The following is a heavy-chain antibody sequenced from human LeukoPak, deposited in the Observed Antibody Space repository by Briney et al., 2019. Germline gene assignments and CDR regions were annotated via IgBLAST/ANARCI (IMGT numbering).Heavy chain of an antibody. D-gene: IGHD7-27*01. J-gene: IGHJ4*02. Sequence: KSGGSLRLSCAASGLTFSNYYMSWIRQAPGQGLEWLSYITNGGSSADYADSVKGRFTISRDNAKSSLYLQMNSLRAEDTAVYYCAREFWGRLDYWGQGTLVTVSS. CDR2: ITNGGSSA. CDR1: GLTFSNYY. V-gene: IGHV3-11*01. CDR3: AREFWGRLDY.